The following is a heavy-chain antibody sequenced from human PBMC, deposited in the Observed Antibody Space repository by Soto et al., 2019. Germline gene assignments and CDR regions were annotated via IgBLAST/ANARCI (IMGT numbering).Heavy chain of an antibody. Sequence: EVQLVESGGGLVQPGGSLRLSCAASGFTISDHYMDWVRQAPGKGLEWVGRTRNKANSYTTEYAATVKGRFTISRDDSKNSLYLQMNSLKTEDTAVYYCASSWGDHWDFDFWGQGTLVTVSS. CDR1: GFTISDHY. D-gene: IGHD2-21*02. J-gene: IGHJ4*02. V-gene: IGHV3-72*01. CDR2: TRNKANSYTT. CDR3: ASSWGDHWDFDF.